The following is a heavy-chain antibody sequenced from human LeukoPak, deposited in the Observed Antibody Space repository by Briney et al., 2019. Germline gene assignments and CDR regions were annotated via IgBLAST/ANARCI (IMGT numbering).Heavy chain of an antibody. V-gene: IGHV3-30*04. CDR3: ATMVRGVIITADMDV. J-gene: IGHJ6*03. D-gene: IGHD3-10*01. CDR2: ISGDGADK. Sequence: GGSLRLSCAASGFTFSGYVMHWVRQAPGKGLEWVAVISGDGADKYYADSVKGRFTISRDNSKNTLSLQLNTLRAEDTAVYYCATMVRGVIITADMDVWGKGTTVTISS. CDR1: GFTFSGYV.